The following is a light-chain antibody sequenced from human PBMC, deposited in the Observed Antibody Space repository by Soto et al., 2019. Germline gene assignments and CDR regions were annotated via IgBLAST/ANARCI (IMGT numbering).Light chain of an antibody. V-gene: IGKV1-5*03. J-gene: IGKJ1*01. CDR3: QQYSGYPLT. CDR2: KAS. Sequence: DIQMTQSPSTLSASVGDRVTITCRASQSISNWLAWYQQKPGQAPKLLIYKASSLETRVPSRFSGSGSGTEFTLTISSLQPDDFAAYYCQQYSGYPLTFGQGTKVEIK. CDR1: QSISNW.